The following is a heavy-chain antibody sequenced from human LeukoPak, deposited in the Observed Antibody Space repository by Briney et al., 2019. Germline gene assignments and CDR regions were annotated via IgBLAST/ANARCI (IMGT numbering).Heavy chain of an antibody. D-gene: IGHD4-23*01. CDR2: IYTSGST. CDR1: GGSISSYY. J-gene: IGHJ3*02. Sequence: SQTLSLTCTVSGGSISSYYWSWIRQPAGKGLEWIGRIYTSGSTNYTPSLKSRVTMSVDTPKNQFSLKLSSVTAADTAVYYCARATTVVYHAFDIWGQGTMVTVSS. V-gene: IGHV4-4*07. CDR3: ARATTVVYHAFDI.